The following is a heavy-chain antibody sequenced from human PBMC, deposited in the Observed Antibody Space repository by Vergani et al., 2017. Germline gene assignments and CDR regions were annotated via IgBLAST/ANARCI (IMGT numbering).Heavy chain of an antibody. D-gene: IGHD6-13*01. CDR3: ARWSIAAAGKFDY. V-gene: IGHV4-39*01. J-gene: IGHJ4*02. CDR2: IYYSGST. CDR1: GGSISSSSYY. Sequence: QLQLQESGPGLVKPSETLSLTCTVSGGSISSSSYYWGWIRQPPGKGLEWIGSIYYSGSTYYNPSLKSRVTISVDTSKNQFSLKLSSVTAGDTAVYYCARWSIAAAGKFDYWGQGTLVTVSS.